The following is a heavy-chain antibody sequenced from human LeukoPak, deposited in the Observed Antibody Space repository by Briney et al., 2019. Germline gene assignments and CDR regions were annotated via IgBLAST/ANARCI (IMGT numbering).Heavy chain of an antibody. CDR2: ISCSGGST. CDR3: ATKIRQDELYSSSLDY. CDR1: GFTFSSYA. J-gene: IGHJ4*02. V-gene: IGHV3-23*01. Sequence: GGSLRLSCAASGFTFSSYAMSWVRQAPGKGLEWVSAISCSGGSTYYADSVKGRFTISRDNSKNTLYLQMNSLRAEDTAVYYCATKIRQDELYSSSLDYWGQGTLVTVSS. D-gene: IGHD6-6*01.